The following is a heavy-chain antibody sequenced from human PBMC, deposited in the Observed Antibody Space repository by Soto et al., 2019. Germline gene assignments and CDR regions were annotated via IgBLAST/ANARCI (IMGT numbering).Heavy chain of an antibody. CDR1: GYGFPSDD. CDR3: ARAGHSSGWKEY. Sequence: ASVKGSWQAAGYGFPSDDGSWGRQATGQGLEWMGWMNPNSGNTGYAQKFQGRVTMTRNTSISTAYMDLSSLRSEDTAVYYCARAGHSSGWKEYWGQGTLVTISS. V-gene: IGHV1-8*01. J-gene: IGHJ4*02. D-gene: IGHD6-19*01. CDR2: MNPNSGNT.